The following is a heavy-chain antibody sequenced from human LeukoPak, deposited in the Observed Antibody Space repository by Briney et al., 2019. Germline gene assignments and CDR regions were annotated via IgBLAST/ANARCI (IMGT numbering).Heavy chain of an antibody. J-gene: IGHJ4*02. D-gene: IGHD2-2*01. CDR3: ARGPAATFYYFDY. Sequence: PSETLSLTCAVYGGSFSGYYWSWIRQPPGKGLEWIGEINHSGSTNYNPSLKSRVTISVDTSKNQFSLKLSSVTAADTAVYYCARGPAATFYYFDYWGQGTLVTVSS. CDR2: INHSGST. CDR1: GGSFSGYY. V-gene: IGHV4-34*01.